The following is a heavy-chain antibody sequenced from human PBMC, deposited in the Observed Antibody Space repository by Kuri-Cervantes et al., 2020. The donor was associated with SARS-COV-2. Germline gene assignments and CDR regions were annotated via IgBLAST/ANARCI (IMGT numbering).Heavy chain of an antibody. CDR3: AKSFDPYNSLSGDYFDY. CDR1: GFTFSTYG. J-gene: IGHJ4*02. Sequence: GESLKISCAASGFTFSTYGMHWVRQAPGKGLEWVAVISYDGTNKYYADSVKGRFTISRDNSKNTLYLQMNSLRPEDTAVYYCAKSFDPYNSLSGDYFDYWGQGTLVTVFS. V-gene: IGHV3-30*18. CDR2: ISYDGTNK. D-gene: IGHD5-24*01.